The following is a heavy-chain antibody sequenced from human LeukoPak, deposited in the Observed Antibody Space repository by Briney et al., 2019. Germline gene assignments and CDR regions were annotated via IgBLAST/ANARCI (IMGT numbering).Heavy chain of an antibody. V-gene: IGHV3-23*01. CDR3: AMLASQYLTSWFDY. D-gene: IGHD2/OR15-2a*01. J-gene: IGHJ4*02. CDR1: GFTFSSPA. Sequence: PGRSLRLSCATSGFTFSSPAMGWVRQAPGKGLEWVSTINVGGGDTNYADSVKGRFTISRDNSKNTLYLQMLSLRAEDTAVYYCAMLASQYLTSWFDYWGQGTLVTVSS. CDR2: INVGGGDT.